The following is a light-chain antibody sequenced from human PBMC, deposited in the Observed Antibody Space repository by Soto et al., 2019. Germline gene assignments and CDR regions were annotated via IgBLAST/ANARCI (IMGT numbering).Light chain of an antibody. Sequence: DIQLTQSPSFLSASVGDRVTITCRASQGISSYLAWYQQKPGKAPNILVYAASTLQSGVPSRLSGSGSGTEFTLTYSSVQDEDFAIYFCQQLNSDPWTFGQGTKVEIK. CDR1: QGISSY. CDR2: AAS. V-gene: IGKV1-9*01. CDR3: QQLNSDPWT. J-gene: IGKJ1*01.